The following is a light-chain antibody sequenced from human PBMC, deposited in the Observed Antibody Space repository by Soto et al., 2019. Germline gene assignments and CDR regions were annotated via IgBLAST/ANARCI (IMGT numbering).Light chain of an antibody. Sequence: QSALTQPPSASGSPGQSVTISCTGTSSDVGGYNYVSWYRQHPGKAPKLMIFEVNKRPSGVPDRFSGSKSGNTASLTVSGLQAEDEADYYCRSYAGSSSRVFGGGTQLTVL. CDR2: EVN. CDR1: SSDVGGYNY. CDR3: RSYAGSSSRV. V-gene: IGLV2-8*01. J-gene: IGLJ3*02.